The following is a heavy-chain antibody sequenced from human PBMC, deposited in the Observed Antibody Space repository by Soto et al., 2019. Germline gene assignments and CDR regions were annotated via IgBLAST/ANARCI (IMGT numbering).Heavy chain of an antibody. CDR2: ISGSGEMT. Sequence: EVQLLESGGDLVQPGGSLRLSCAASGFTFRGDAMSWVRQAPGKGLEWVSSISGSGEMTHYADSVKGRFTISRDNAKNTLYLPMESLRAEDTALYYCARSEMTYNWNDWGQGALVTVSS. V-gene: IGHV3-23*01. D-gene: IGHD1-20*01. CDR3: ARSEMTYNWND. CDR1: GFTFRGDA. J-gene: IGHJ4*02.